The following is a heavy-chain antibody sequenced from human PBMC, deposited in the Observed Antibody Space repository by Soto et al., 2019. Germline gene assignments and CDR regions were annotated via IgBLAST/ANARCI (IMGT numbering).Heavy chain of an antibody. J-gene: IGHJ3*02. V-gene: IGHV4-31*03. CDR1: GGSISSGGYY. D-gene: IGHD3-22*01. CDR2: IYYSGST. CDR3: ARARITMIVVVIGGDAFDI. Sequence: QVQLQESGPGLVKPSQTLSLTCTVSGGSISSGGYYWSWIRQHPGKGLEWIGYIYYSGSTYYNPSLKSRVTISVDTSKNQFSLKLSSVTAADTAVYYCARARITMIVVVIGGDAFDIWGQGTMVTVSS.